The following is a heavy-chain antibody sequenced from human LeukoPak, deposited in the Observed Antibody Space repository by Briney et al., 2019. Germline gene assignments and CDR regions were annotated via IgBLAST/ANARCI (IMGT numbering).Heavy chain of an antibody. D-gene: IGHD3-22*01. CDR1: GFTVNSTY. CDR3: ARGSHYDSSGYFFLLDY. V-gene: IGHV3-66*01. J-gene: IGHJ4*02. Sequence: GGSLRLSCTASGFTVNSTYMQWVRQAPGKGLEWVSVIYSCGSTYWADSVKGRVTISRDKSRNTLYLQMSSLRAEDTAVYYCARGSHYDSSGYFFLLDYWGQGTLVTVSS. CDR2: IYSCGST.